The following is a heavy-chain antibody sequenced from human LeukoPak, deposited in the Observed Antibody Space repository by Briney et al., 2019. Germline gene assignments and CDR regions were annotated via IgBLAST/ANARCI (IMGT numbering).Heavy chain of an antibody. CDR2: IKQDGSEQ. D-gene: IGHD3-16*01. CDR3: ARNGGAAYFDY. CDR1: GFACSSYW. J-gene: IGHJ4*02. V-gene: IGHV3-7*04. Sequence: AGGSLRLSCAASGFACSSYWMTWVRQAPGKGLEWVANIKQDGSEQNYVDSVKGRFTISRDSAKNSLYLQIHSLRAEDTAVYYCARNGGAAYFDYWGQGTLVTVSS.